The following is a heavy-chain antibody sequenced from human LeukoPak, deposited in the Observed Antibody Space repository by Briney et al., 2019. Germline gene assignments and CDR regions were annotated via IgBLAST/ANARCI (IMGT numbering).Heavy chain of an antibody. D-gene: IGHD2-15*01. CDR2: IKQDGSEK. Sequence: GGSLRLSCAASGFTFSSYWMSWVRQAPGKGLEWVANIKQDGSEKYYVDSVKGQFTISRDNAKNSLYLQMNSLRAEDTAVYYCARDRVVVVAGYWYFDLWGRGTLVTVSS. CDR3: ARDRVVVVAGYWYFDL. CDR1: GFTFSSYW. V-gene: IGHV3-7*01. J-gene: IGHJ2*01.